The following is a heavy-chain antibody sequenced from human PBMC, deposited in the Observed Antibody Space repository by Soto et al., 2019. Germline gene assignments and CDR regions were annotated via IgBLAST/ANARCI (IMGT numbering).Heavy chain of an antibody. J-gene: IGHJ4*02. CDR2: IYYSGST. CDR3: ARYDRGPDTVVGPVLDY. D-gene: IGHD4-17*01. CDR1: GGSISSGDYY. V-gene: IGHV4-30-4*01. Sequence: SETLSLTCTVSGGSISSGDYYWSWIRQPPGKGLEWIGYIYYSGSTYYNPSLKSRVTISVDTSKNQFSLKLSSVTAADTAVYYCARYDRGPDTVVGPVLDYWGQGTLVTVSS.